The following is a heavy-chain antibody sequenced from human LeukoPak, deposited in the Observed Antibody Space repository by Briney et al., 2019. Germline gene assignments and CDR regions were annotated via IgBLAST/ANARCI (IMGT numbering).Heavy chain of an antibody. CDR1: GYTFTNYY. CDR3: ARDRIGSTWRSVFDS. Sequence: GASVKVSCKASGYTFTNYYMHWVRQAPGQGLEWLGLITPSGGSTWYAQKFQGRVTMTRDMSTSTVYMELNSLTSEDTAVYYCARDRIGSTWRSVFDSWGQGTLVTVSS. CDR2: ITPSGGST. V-gene: IGHV1-46*01. D-gene: IGHD6-13*01. J-gene: IGHJ4*02.